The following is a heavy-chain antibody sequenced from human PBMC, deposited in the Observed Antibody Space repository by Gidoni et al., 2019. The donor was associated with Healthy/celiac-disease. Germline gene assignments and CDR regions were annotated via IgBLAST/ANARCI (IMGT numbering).Heavy chain of an antibody. CDR2: IYYSGST. V-gene: IGHV4-39*01. Sequence: QLQLQESGPGLVKPSETLSLTCTVSGGSLSSSSYYWGWIRQPPGKGLEWIGSIYYSGSTYYNPSLKSRVTISVDTSKNQFSLKLSSGTAADTAVYYCARTVPAALNWFDPWGQGTLVTVSS. J-gene: IGHJ5*02. CDR1: GGSLSSSSYY. CDR3: ARTVPAALNWFDP. D-gene: IGHD2-2*01.